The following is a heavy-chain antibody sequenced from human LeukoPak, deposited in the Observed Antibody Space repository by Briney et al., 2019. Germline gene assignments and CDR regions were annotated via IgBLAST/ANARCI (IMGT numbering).Heavy chain of an antibody. CDR1: GFTFSSYA. CDR3: AKGSRGAAAGRPPSRGPLEY. D-gene: IGHD6-13*01. Sequence: GGSLRLSCAASGFTFSSYAMSWVRQAPGKGLEWVSAISGSGGSTYYADSVKGRFTISRDNSKNTLYLQMNSLRAEDTAVYYCAKGSRGAAAGRPPSRGPLEYWGQGTLVTVSS. J-gene: IGHJ4*02. CDR2: ISGSGGST. V-gene: IGHV3-23*01.